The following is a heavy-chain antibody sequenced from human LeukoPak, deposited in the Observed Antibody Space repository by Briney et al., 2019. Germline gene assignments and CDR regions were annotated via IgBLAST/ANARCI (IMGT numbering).Heavy chain of an antibody. J-gene: IGHJ4*02. Sequence: GGSLRLSCAASGFTFSIYAMHWVRQAPGKGLEGVAVISYDGSNKYYADSVKGRFTISRDNSKNTLSLQMNSLRAEDTAVYYCARASIVGATDFDYWGQGTLVTVSS. D-gene: IGHD1-26*01. CDR2: ISYDGSNK. V-gene: IGHV3-30-3*01. CDR3: ARASIVGATDFDY. CDR1: GFTFSIYA.